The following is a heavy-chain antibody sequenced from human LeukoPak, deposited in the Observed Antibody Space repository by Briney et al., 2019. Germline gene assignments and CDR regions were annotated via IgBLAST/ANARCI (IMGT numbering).Heavy chain of an antibody. CDR2: ISYDGSNK. CDR3: ARGMEPYYYMDV. D-gene: IGHD1-26*01. V-gene: IGHV3-30*04. J-gene: IGHJ6*03. CDR1: GFTFSSYA. Sequence: PGRSLRLSCAASGFTFSSYAMHWVRQAPGKGLEWVAVISYDGSNKYYADSVKGRFTISRDNSKNTLYLQMNSLRAEDTAVYYCARGMEPYYYMDVWGKGTTVTVSS.